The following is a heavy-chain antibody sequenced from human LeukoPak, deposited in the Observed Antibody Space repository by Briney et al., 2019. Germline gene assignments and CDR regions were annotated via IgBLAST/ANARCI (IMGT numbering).Heavy chain of an antibody. D-gene: IGHD3-22*01. CDR1: GFTFSSYA. CDR2: ISGSGGST. V-gene: IGHV3-23*01. CDR3: ARTYYYDSSGYLDY. J-gene: IGHJ4*02. Sequence: GGSLRLSCAASGFTFSSYAMSWVRQAPGKGLEWVSAISGSGGSTYYADSVKGRFTISRDNAKNSLYLQMNSLRAEDTALYYCARTYYYDSSGYLDYWGQGTLVTVSS.